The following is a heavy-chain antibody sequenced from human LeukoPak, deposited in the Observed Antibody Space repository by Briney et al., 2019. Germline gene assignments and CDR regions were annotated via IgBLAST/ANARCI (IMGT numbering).Heavy chain of an antibody. CDR1: GFTVSSNY. J-gene: IGHJ4*02. D-gene: IGHD3-22*01. V-gene: IGHV3-23*01. Sequence: GGSLRLSCAASGFTVSSNYMSWVRQAPGKGLEWVSAISGSGGSTYYADSVKGRFTISRDNSKNTLYLQMNSLRAEDTAVYYCAKDLAIVVVMNLHYWGQGTLVTVSS. CDR3: AKDLAIVVVMNLHY. CDR2: ISGSGGST.